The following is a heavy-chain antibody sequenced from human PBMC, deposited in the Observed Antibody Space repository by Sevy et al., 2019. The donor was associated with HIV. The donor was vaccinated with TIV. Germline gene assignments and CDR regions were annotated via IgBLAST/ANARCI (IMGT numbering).Heavy chain of an antibody. CDR1: GVTFSSYG. V-gene: IGHV3-30*03. CDR3: AHSSGLYGYYYGMDV. D-gene: IGHD3-3*01. CDR2: ISYDGSKK. Sequence: GGSLRLSCAASGVTFSSYGIHWVRQAPGKGLEWVAVISYDGSKKNHAESMKGRFTISRENSKITLYLEMSSPRHEDTAVYYCAHSSGLYGYYYGMDVWGQGTTVTVSS. J-gene: IGHJ6*02.